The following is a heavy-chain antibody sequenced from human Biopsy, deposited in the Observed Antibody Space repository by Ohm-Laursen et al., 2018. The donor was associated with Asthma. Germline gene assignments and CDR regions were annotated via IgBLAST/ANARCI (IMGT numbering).Heavy chain of an antibody. J-gene: IGHJ5*02. D-gene: IGHD2-15*01. CDR3: ARLADCSGGACYSYGWFDP. V-gene: IGHV4-59*01. CDR2: VSHTGST. Sequence: GTLSLTCNVYGGSISSFYWTWIRLPPGKGLEYIGDVSHTGSTNYNPSLKSRVTMSLDTSKSQFSLRLTSVTPADTAVYYCARLADCSGGACYSYGWFDPWGQGTRVTVSS. CDR1: GGSISSFY.